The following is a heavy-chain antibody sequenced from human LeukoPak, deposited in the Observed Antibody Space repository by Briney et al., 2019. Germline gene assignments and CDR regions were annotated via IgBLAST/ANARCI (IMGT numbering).Heavy chain of an antibody. CDR2: IIPIFGTA. CDR3: ARSPLYCSSTSCYESPLYYLDY. D-gene: IGHD2-2*01. V-gene: IGHV1-69*06. Sequence: ASVKVSCKASGGTFSSYAISWVRQAPGQGLEWMGGIIPIFGTANYAQKFQGRVTITADKSTSTAYMELSSLRSEDTAVYYCARSPLYCSSTSCYESPLYYLDYWGQGTLVIVSS. J-gene: IGHJ4*02. CDR1: GGTFSSYA.